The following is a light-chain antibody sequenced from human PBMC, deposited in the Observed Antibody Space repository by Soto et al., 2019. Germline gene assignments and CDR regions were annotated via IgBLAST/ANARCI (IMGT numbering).Light chain of an antibody. CDR3: SSYTSSSTYV. J-gene: IGLJ1*01. V-gene: IGLV2-18*02. CDR1: SSDVGGSNG. Sequence: QSVLTQPPSVSGSPGQSVAISCTGTSSDVGGSNGVSWYQQPPGTAPKLMLYDVSNRPSGVPDRFSGSKSGNTASLTISGLQAEDEGDYYCSSYTSSSTYVFGTGTKLTVL. CDR2: DVS.